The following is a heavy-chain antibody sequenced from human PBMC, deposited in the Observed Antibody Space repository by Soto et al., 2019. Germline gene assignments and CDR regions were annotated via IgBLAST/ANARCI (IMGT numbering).Heavy chain of an antibody. CDR3: ARDPFRGAAAGIDY. V-gene: IGHV3-33*01. CDR2: IWYDGSNK. D-gene: IGHD6-13*01. Sequence: QVQLVESGGGVVQPGRSLRLSCAASGFTFSSYGMHWVRQAPGKGLEWVAVIWYDGSNKYYADSVKGRFTISRDNSENTLYLQMNSLRAEDTAVYYCARDPFRGAAAGIDYWGQGTLVTVSS. CDR1: GFTFSSYG. J-gene: IGHJ4*02.